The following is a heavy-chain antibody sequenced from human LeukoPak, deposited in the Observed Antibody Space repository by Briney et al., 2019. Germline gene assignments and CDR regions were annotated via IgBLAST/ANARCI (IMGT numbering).Heavy chain of an antibody. D-gene: IGHD1-26*01. CDR3: ARGPRHTPKWELTPVGNWFDP. Sequence: SETLSLTCTVSGGSISSYYWSWIRQPAGKGLEWIGRIYTSGSTNYNPSLKSRVTMSVDTSKNQFSLKLSSVTAADTAVYYCARGPRHTPKWELTPVGNWFDPWGQGTLVTVSS. CDR1: GGSISSYY. J-gene: IGHJ5*02. CDR2: IYTSGST. V-gene: IGHV4-4*07.